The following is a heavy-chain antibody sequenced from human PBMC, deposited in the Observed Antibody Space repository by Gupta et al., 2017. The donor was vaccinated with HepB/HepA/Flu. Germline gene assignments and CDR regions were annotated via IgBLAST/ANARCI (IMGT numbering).Heavy chain of an antibody. CDR1: GFTVSSYW. J-gene: IGHJ4*02. CDR2: MNQHGSVI. V-gene: IGHV3-74*01. D-gene: IGHD2/OR15-2a*01. Sequence: EVQLAESGGGLVQPGGSLSLSCAASGFTVSSYWMHWVRQAPGKGLVGVSRMNQHGSVINYADSVKGRFTISRDNTKNALYLQMNSRRAEDTAIYFCSRDTFGPYDYWGQGTLVTVSA. CDR3: SRDTFGPYDY.